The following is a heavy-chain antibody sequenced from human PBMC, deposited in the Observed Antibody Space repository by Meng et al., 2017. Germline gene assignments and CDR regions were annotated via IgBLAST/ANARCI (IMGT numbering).Heavy chain of an antibody. D-gene: IGHD6-13*01. CDR1: GYTFTDYW. CDR3: ARDEDISAAGKLFGDY. V-gene: IGHV1-2*06. CDR2: INPKSGDT. J-gene: IGHJ4*02. Sequence: QGQLGQAGDEVKKPGASGKVSCKASGYTFTDYWLHWVRRAPGQGLGWMGRINPKSGDTHYAQRFQGRVTMTGDTSISTAYMELSGLRSDDTAMYYCARDEDISAAGKLFGDYWGQGTLVTVSS.